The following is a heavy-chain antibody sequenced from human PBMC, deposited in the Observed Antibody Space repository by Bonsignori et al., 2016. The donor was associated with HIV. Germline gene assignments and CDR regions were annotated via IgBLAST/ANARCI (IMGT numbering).Heavy chain of an antibody. J-gene: IGHJ4*02. Sequence: WIRQPPGKGLEWVAYIGHSGKIYYVDSVKGRFTISRDNAKNSLYLQMNSLRDEDTAIYYCTRDSGTTGADDYWGQGTSVTVSS. CDR2: IGHSGKI. CDR3: TRDSGTTGADDY. D-gene: IGHD1-1*01. V-gene: IGHV3-69-1*02.